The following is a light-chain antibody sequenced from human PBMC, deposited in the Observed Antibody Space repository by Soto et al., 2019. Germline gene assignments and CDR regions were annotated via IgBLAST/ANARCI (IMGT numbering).Light chain of an antibody. Sequence: QSALTQPPSASGSPRQSVTISCTGTSSDVGTSKYVSWYRQHPGKAPKLLIYEVNKRPSGVPDRFSGSKSGSTASLTVSGLQAEDEADYYCSSSAGTKNMVFGGGTKLTVL. CDR1: SSDVGTSKY. CDR3: SSSAGTKNMV. CDR2: EVN. V-gene: IGLV2-8*01. J-gene: IGLJ2*01.